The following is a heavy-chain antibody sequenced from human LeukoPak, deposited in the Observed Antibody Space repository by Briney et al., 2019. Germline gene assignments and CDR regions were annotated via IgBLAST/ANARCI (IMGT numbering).Heavy chain of an antibody. CDR3: AGLYYDFWSGYLGGNWFDP. V-gene: IGHV4-31*03. CDR1: GGSLSSGGYY. J-gene: IGHJ5*02. D-gene: IGHD3-3*01. CDR2: IYYSGST. Sequence: SQTLSLTCTVSGGSLSSGGYYWSWVRQHPGTGLEWIGYIYYSGSTYYNPSLKSRVTISVDTSKNQFSLKLSSVTAADTAVYYCAGLYYDFWSGYLGGNWFDPWGQGTLVTVSS.